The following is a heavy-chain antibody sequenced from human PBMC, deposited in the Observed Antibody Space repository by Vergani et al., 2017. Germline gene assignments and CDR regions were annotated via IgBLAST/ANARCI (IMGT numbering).Heavy chain of an antibody. Sequence: QLQLQESGPGLVKPSETLSLTCTVSGGSISSSSYYWGWIRQPPGKGLEWIGSIYYSGSTYYNPSLKSRVTISVDTSKNQFSLKLSSVTAADTAVYYCASPTVTTGYFDLWGRGTLVTVSS. D-gene: IGHD4-17*01. J-gene: IGHJ2*01. CDR2: IYYSGST. CDR1: GGSISSSSYY. V-gene: IGHV4-39*07. CDR3: ASPTVTTGYFDL.